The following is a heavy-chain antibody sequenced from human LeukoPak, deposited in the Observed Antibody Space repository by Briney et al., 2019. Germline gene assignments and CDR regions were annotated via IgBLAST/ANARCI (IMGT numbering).Heavy chain of an antibody. J-gene: IGHJ5*02. Sequence: PSETLSLTCTVSGGSISSGSYYWSWIRQPAGKGLEWIGRIYTSGSTNYNPSLKSRVTISVDTSKNQFSLKLSSVTAADTAVYYCARSYGSGSYYNPNWFDPWGQGTLVTVSS. D-gene: IGHD3-10*01. CDR3: ARSYGSGSYYNPNWFDP. CDR1: GGSISSGSYY. V-gene: IGHV4-61*02. CDR2: IYTSGST.